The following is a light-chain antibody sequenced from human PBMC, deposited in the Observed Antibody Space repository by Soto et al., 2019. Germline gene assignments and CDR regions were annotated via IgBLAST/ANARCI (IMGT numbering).Light chain of an antibody. Sequence: EIVLTQSPGTLSLSPGERVTLSCRASQTVNSNYLAWYQQKPGQAPRLLIHGASIRATGIADRFSGSGSGTAFSLTISRLEPEDFAVYYCHQYGNSPQTFGQGAKVEIK. CDR2: GAS. CDR1: QTVNSNY. CDR3: HQYGNSPQT. J-gene: IGKJ1*01. V-gene: IGKV3-20*01.